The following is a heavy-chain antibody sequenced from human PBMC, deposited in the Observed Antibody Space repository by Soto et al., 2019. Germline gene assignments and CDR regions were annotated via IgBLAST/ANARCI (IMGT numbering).Heavy chain of an antibody. CDR1: GFTFISYG. CDR2: ISYDGSNK. Sequence: SLTLSCATSGFTFISYGMHWVRQAPGKGLEWVAVISYDGSNKYYADSVKGRFTISRDNSKNTLYLQMNSLRAEDTAVYYCAKESSVERLSNYSSSSEMDVWCQEDALTVS. CDR3: AKESSVERLSNYSSSSEMDV. D-gene: IGHD1-1*01. J-gene: IGHJ6*02. V-gene: IGHV3-30*18.